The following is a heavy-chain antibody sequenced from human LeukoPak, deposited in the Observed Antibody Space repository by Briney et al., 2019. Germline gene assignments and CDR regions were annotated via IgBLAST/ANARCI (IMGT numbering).Heavy chain of an antibody. D-gene: IGHD4-11*01. V-gene: IGHV3-23*01. CDR1: GFTFSSYA. J-gene: IGHJ3*01. CDR3: AKGTPMTTVTTSWDDAFDV. Sequence: GGSLRLSCAASGFTFSSYAMSWVRQAPGKGLEWVSAISGSGGSTYYAGSVKGRFTISRDNSKNTLYLQMNSLRAEDTAVYYCAKGTPMTTVTTSWDDAFDVWGQGTMVTVSS. CDR2: ISGSGGST.